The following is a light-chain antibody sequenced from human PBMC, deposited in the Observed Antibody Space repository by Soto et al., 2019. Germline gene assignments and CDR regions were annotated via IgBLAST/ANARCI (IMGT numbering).Light chain of an antibody. CDR1: SSDVGGYNY. CDR3: RSYTSSRTVV. J-gene: IGLJ2*01. V-gene: IGLV2-14*01. Sequence: QSALTQPASVSGSPGQSVTISCTGTSSDVGGYNYVSWYQQHPGKAPKLMIYEVNNRPSGVPNRFSGPKSGNTASLTISGLQAEDGADYYCRSYTSSRTVVFGGGTKLTVL. CDR2: EVN.